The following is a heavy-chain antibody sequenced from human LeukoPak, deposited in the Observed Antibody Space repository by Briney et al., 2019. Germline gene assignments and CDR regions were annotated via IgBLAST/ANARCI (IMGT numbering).Heavy chain of an antibody. V-gene: IGHV3-21*01. CDR1: GFTFSSYS. CDR2: ISTSSIYI. J-gene: IGHJ4*02. CDR3: AKVRWDNSGWYYLDT. D-gene: IGHD6-19*01. Sequence: GGSLRLSCAASGFTFSSYSMNWVRQAPGKGLEWVSSISTSSIYIYYADSVRGRFTISRDNAKNSLYLQMNSLRAEDTAVYYCAKVRWDNSGWYYLDTWGQGTLLTVSS.